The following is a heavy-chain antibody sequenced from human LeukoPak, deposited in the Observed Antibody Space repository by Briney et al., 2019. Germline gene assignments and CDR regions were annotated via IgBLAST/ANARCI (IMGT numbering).Heavy chain of an antibody. CDR3: ARGLLFSWFDP. CDR1: CGSISSGPYY. Sequence: SETLTLTCTVSCGSISSGPYYWTWIRQHPGKGLEWIGYIYYSGSTCYNPSLKSRVTISVDTSKNHFSLKLSSVTAADTAVYYCARGLLFSWFDPWGQGTLVTVSS. D-gene: IGHD2-21*02. CDR2: IYYSGST. J-gene: IGHJ5*02. V-gene: IGHV4-31*03.